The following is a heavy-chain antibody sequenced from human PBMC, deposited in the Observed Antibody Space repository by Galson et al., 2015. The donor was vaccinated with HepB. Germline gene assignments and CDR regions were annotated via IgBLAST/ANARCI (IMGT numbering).Heavy chain of an antibody. CDR1: GFTFSSYA. Sequence: SLRLSCAASGFTFSSYAMHWVRQAPGKGLEWVAVISYDGSNKYYADSVKGRFTISRDNSKNTLYLQMNSLRAEDTAVYYCAREGVWFRELSGGGSSWYYGMDVWGQGTTVTVSS. V-gene: IGHV3-30*04. CDR3: AREGVWFRELSGGGSSWYYGMDV. D-gene: IGHD3-10*01. CDR2: ISYDGSNK. J-gene: IGHJ6*02.